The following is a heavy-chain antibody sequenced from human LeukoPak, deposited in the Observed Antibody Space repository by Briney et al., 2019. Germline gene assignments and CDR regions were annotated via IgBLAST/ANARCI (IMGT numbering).Heavy chain of an antibody. Sequence: PSETLSLTCTVSGGSIRSSSYYWGWIRQPPGKGLEWIGSMYYSGSTYYNPSLKSRVTISVDTSKNQFSLKLSSVTAADTAVYYCARDGVLPAAMKRTFDYWGQGTLVTVSS. V-gene: IGHV4-39*07. J-gene: IGHJ4*02. D-gene: IGHD2-2*01. CDR2: MYYSGST. CDR3: ARDGVLPAAMKRTFDY. CDR1: GGSIRSSSYY.